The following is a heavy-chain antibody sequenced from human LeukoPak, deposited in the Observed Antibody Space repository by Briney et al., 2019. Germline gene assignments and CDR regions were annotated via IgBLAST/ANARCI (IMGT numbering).Heavy chain of an antibody. V-gene: IGHV3-23*01. CDR2: ISGSGDRT. D-gene: IGHD2-2*01. CDR1: GFTFSNYA. Sequence: GGTLRLSCAPPGFTFSNYAMSWVRKAPGKALEWVSIISGSGDRTYYTDSVKGRFTISRDNSKNTLYLQMNSLRAEDTAVYYCARAFCSSTSCYPESPSIWGQGTLVTVSS. J-gene: IGHJ4*02. CDR3: ARAFCSSTSCYPESPSI.